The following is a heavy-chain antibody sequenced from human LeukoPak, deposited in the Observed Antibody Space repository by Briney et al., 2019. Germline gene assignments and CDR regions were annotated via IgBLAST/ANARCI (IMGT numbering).Heavy chain of an antibody. CDR1: GFTFSSHW. CDR3: ARGGAGNFDH. Sequence: GGSLRLSCAASGFTFSSHWMHWARQAPGKGLVWVSRINNDGSDTTYADTVKGRFTISRDNAKNTLYLQVNSLRAEDTAVYYCARGGAGNFDHWGQGTLVAVSS. D-gene: IGHD2-15*01. V-gene: IGHV3-74*01. CDR2: INNDGSDT. J-gene: IGHJ4*02.